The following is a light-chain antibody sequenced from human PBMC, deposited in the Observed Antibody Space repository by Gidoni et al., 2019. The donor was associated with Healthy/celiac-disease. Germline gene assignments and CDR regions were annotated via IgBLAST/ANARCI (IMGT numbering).Light chain of an antibody. CDR1: NLGDKY. CDR3: QAWDSSSPYV. CDR2: QDN. J-gene: IGLJ1*01. V-gene: IGLV3-1*01. Sequence: SYELTQPPSVSVSPGQTASITCSGDNLGDKYACWYQLKPGQSPFLVIYQDNKRPSGIPERFSGSNSGNTATLTISGTQAMDEADYYCQAWDSSSPYVFGTGTKVTVL.